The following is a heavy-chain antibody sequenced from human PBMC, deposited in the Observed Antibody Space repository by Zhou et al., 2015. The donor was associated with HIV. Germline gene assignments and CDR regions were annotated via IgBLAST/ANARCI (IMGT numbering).Heavy chain of an antibody. J-gene: IGHJ2*01. Sequence: QVQPVQSGAEVKKPGSSVKVSCKASGGTFSDSDICWVRQAPGQGLEWVGGIIPMFDIEDHAQKFRGRLTITADKSTGAAYMELSSLRSEDTAAYYCAREGWGSWYLDLWGRGTLVSVSS. D-gene: IGHD7-27*01. CDR1: GGTFSDSD. CDR2: IIPMFDIE. CDR3: AREGWGSWYLDL. V-gene: IGHV1-69*14.